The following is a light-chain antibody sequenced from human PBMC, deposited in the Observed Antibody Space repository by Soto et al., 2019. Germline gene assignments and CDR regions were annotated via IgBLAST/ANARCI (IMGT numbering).Light chain of an antibody. CDR3: QQYNSYPWT. J-gene: IGKJ1*01. Sequence: IRMTQSPSSFSASTGDRFTITWRASQSISSWLAWYQQKPGKAPKLLIYDASSLESGVPSRFSGSGSGTEFTLTISSLQPDDFATYYCQQYNSYPWTFGQGTKVDI. CDR2: DAS. V-gene: IGKV1-5*01. CDR1: QSISSW.